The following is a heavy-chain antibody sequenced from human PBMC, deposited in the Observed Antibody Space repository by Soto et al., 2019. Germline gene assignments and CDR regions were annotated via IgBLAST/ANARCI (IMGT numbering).Heavy chain of an antibody. CDR1: GFTFSSYA. J-gene: IGHJ4*02. CDR3: SKVHSVYVLFNYFDY. CDR2: IIGSGGST. D-gene: IGHD5-12*01. V-gene: IGHV3-23*01. Sequence: EVQLLESGGGLVQPGGCLRLSCAASGFTFSSYAMSWVRQAPGKGLEWVSAIIGSGGSTYYADSVKGRFTIARDNSKNTLALQMNSLRADDTAVYYCSKVHSVYVLFNYFDYLGQGTLVTVSS.